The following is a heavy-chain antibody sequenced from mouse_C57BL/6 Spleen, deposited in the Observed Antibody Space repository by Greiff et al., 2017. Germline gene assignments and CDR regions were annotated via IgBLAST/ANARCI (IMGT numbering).Heavy chain of an antibody. J-gene: IGHJ4*01. V-gene: IGHV2-5*01. Sequence: VHLVESGPGLVQPSQSLSITCTVSGFSLTSYGVHWVRQSPGTGLEWLGVIWRGGSTDYNAAFMSRLSITKDNSKSHVFFKMNSLQADDTAIYYCAKRGEMKTTGWYYAMDYWGRGASVTAAS. CDR1: GFSLTSYG. D-gene: IGHD1-1*02. CDR2: IWRGGST. CDR3: AKRGEMKTTGWYYAMDY.